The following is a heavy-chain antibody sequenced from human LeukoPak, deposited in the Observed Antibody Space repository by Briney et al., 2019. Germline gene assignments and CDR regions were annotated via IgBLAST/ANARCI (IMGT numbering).Heavy chain of an antibody. CDR1: RFTFSSYR. Sequence: PGGSLRLSCAASRFTFSSYRSNWVRQAPGKRLEWVSSISSGSSYIYFADSMKGRFTISRYNTQNLVYLQMNSLKAEDTAVYFCARAAAAADIPYYRDFWGQGTLVTVSS. CDR3: ARAAAAADIPYYRDF. CDR2: ISSGSSYI. V-gene: IGHV3-21*06. D-gene: IGHD6-25*01. J-gene: IGHJ4*02.